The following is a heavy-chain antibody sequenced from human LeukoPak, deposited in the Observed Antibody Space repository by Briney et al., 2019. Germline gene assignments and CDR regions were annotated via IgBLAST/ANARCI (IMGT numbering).Heavy chain of an antibody. D-gene: IGHD3-22*01. V-gene: IGHV1-18*01. CDR1: GYTFTSYG. Sequence: GASVKVSCKASGYTFTSYGISWVRQAPGQGLEWMGWISAYNGNTNYAQKLQGRVTMTTDTSTSTAYMELRSLRSDDTAVYYCARTLTYYYDSSGYYPPLGYWGQGTLATVSS. CDR2: ISAYNGNT. J-gene: IGHJ4*02. CDR3: ARTLTYYYDSSGYYPPLGY.